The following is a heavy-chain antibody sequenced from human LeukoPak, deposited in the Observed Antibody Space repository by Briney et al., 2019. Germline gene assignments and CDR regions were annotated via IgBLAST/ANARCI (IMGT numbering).Heavy chain of an antibody. J-gene: IGHJ4*02. D-gene: IGHD3-10*01. CDR3: AKDWYYYGSGSYYSISSTFDY. Sequence: GGSLRLSCAASGFTFSSYAMSWVRQAPGKGLEWVSAISGSGGSTYYADSVKGRFTISRDNSKNTLYLQMNSLRAEDTAVYYCAKDWYYYGSGSYYSISSTFDYWGQGTLVTVSS. V-gene: IGHV3-23*01. CDR2: ISGSGGST. CDR1: GFTFSSYA.